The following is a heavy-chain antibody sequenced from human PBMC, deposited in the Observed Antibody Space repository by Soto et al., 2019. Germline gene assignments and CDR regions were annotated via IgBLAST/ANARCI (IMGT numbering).Heavy chain of an antibody. V-gene: IGHV4-59*01. J-gene: IGHJ5*02. D-gene: IGHD1-26*01. CDR2: TSYTWNT. Sequence: SATXSLTCIVAVGSITSYHCSLIRHFPGKGLEWIAYTSYTWNTKYNPSLQSRVAISMDTSKNQLSLKLTSMTAADTAVYYCARDMHDGFTHYLEPWGQRTLVKVYS. CDR1: VGSITSYH. CDR3: ARDMHDGFTHYLEP.